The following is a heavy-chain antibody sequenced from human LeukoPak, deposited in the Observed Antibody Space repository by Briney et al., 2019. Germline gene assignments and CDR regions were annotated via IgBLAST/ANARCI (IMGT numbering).Heavy chain of an antibody. Sequence: ASVTVSCKASGYTFTGYYMHWVRQAPGQGLEWMGWINPNSGGTNYAQKFQGRVTMTRDTSISTAYMELSRLRSDDTAVYYCAREVRLGELSALDYWGQGTLVTVSS. CDR2: INPNSGGT. CDR3: AREVRLGELSALDY. V-gene: IGHV1-2*02. D-gene: IGHD3-16*02. CDR1: GYTFTGYY. J-gene: IGHJ4*02.